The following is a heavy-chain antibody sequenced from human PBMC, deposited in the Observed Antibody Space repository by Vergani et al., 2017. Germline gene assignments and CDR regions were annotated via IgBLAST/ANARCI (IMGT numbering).Heavy chain of an antibody. CDR2: IYHSGST. J-gene: IGHJ5*02. V-gene: IGHV4-30-2*01. CDR1: GGPISSGGYS. Sequence: QLQLQESGSGLVKPSQTLSLTCAVSGGPISSGGYSWSWIRQPPGKGLEWIGYIYHSGSTYYNPSLKSRVTISVDRSKNQFSLKLSSVTAADTAVYYCARASLAARTTWFDPWGQGTLVTVSS. D-gene: IGHD6-6*01. CDR3: ARASLAARTTWFDP.